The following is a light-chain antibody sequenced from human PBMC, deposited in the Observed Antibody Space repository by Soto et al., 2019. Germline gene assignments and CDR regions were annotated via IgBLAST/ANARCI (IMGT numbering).Light chain of an antibody. CDR1: SSDVGSYNL. V-gene: IGLV2-23*01. J-gene: IGLJ1*01. CDR3: CSYAGSSTYV. CDR2: EGS. Sequence: QSVLTQPASVSGSPGQSITISCTGTSSDVGSYNLVSRYQQHPGKAPKLIIYEGSRRPSGVSNRFSGSKSGNTASLTISGLQAEDEADYYCCSYAGSSTYVFGTGTKVTVL.